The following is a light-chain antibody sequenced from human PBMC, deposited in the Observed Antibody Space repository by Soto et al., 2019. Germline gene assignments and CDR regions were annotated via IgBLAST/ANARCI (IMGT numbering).Light chain of an antibody. J-gene: IGLJ2*01. Sequence: QSALTQPASVSGSPGQSITISCTGTSSDVGGYNYVSWYQQHPGKAPKLMIYEVSNRPSGVSNRFSGSKSGNTASLTISGLQAEDEAYYYCSSYTSSSTLGVFGGGTKVTVL. CDR1: SSDVGGYNY. V-gene: IGLV2-14*01. CDR2: EVS. CDR3: SSYTSSSTLGV.